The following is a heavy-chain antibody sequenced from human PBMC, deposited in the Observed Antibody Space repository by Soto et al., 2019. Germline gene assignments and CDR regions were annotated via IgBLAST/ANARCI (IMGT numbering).Heavy chain of an antibody. V-gene: IGHV3-30*18. CDR3: PKDAGRYSSGWYSSFYYYGMDV. CDR1: GFTFSSYG. Sequence: QVQLVESGGGVVQPGRSLRLSCAASGFTFSSYGMHWVRQAPGKGLEWVAVISYDGSNKYYADSVKGRFTISRDNSKNALYLQMNSLRAEDTAVYYCPKDAGRYSSGWYSSFYYYGMDVWGQGTTVTVSS. J-gene: IGHJ6*02. D-gene: IGHD6-19*01. CDR2: ISYDGSNK.